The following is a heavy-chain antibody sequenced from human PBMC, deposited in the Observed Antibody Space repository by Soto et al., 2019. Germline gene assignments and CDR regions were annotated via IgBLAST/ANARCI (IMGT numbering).Heavy chain of an antibody. CDR2: ISYDGSNK. J-gene: IGHJ5*02. CDR1: GCTFSSYG. Sequence: VGSPSLSCTASGCTFSSYGRRWVRQAPGKGLEWVAVISYDGSNKYYADSVKGRFTISRDNSMNTLYLQMNSLRAEDTAVYYCAKGRLTAVFLLGPWGQGTLVYVSA. CDR3: AKGRLTAVFLLGP. V-gene: IGHV3-30*18. D-gene: IGHD2-2*01.